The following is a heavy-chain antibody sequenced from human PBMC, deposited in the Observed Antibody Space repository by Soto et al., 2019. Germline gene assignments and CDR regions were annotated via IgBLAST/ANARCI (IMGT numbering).Heavy chain of an antibody. D-gene: IGHD6-13*01. V-gene: IGHV1-69*01. J-gene: IGHJ4*02. CDR1: EGTFNSYA. CDR2: IIPYYNTL. CDR3: ASGASRWYTYVFDS. Sequence: QAQVVQSGAEVRKPGSSVKLSCKASEGTFNSYAIAWVRQAPGQGLEWMGGIIPYYNTLNYAQKFQDRVTITADDSTNTVYLELSSLRSDDTAVYFFASGASRWYTYVFDSWAQGTRVTVSS.